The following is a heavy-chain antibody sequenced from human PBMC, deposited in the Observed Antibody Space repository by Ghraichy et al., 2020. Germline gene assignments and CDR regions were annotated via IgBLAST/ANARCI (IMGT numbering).Heavy chain of an antibody. CDR3: ARDNRYRGGSFT. V-gene: IGHV3-21*01. Sequence: GESLNISCAASGFTFSSYSMNWVRQAPGKGLEWVSSISSSSSYIYYADSVKGRFTISRDNAKNSLYLQMNSLRAEDTAVYYCARDNRYRGGSFTWGQGTLVTVSS. CDR2: ISSSSSYI. J-gene: IGHJ5*02. CDR1: GFTFSSYS. D-gene: IGHD2-15*01.